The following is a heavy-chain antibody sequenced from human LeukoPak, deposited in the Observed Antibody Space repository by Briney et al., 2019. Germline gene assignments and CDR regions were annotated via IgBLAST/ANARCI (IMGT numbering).Heavy chain of an antibody. CDR2: INPDGSVK. V-gene: IGHV3-7*01. CDR3: ARDLDIEVVATTSWYDAFDI. J-gene: IGHJ3*02. Sequence: GGSLRLSCAASGFTLSIYWMTWVRQTPGKGLEWVANINPDGSVKNYVDSVKGRFTISRDNAENSVYLQVNSLRVEGTAVYYCARDLDIEVVATTSWYDAFDIWGQGTMVTVSS. D-gene: IGHD2-2*01. CDR1: GFTLSIYW.